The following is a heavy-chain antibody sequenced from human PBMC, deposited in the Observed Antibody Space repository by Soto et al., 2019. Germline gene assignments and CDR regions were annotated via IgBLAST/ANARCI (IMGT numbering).Heavy chain of an antibody. Sequence: ASVKVSCKSSRYTFTSYAMHSLRHSPGQRLEWMGWINAGNGNTKYSQKFQGRVTITRDTSASTAYMELSSVTAADTAVYYCARHRGYSGYDRDAPNWFEPWGQGTLVTVSS. CDR3: ARHRGYSGYDRDAPNWFEP. CDR1: RYTFTSYA. J-gene: IGHJ5*02. D-gene: IGHD5-12*01. CDR2: INAGNGNT. V-gene: IGHV1-3*01.